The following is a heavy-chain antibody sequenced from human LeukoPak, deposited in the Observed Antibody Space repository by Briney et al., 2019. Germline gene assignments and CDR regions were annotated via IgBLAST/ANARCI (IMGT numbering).Heavy chain of an antibody. J-gene: IGHJ6*02. CDR1: GYTFTSYD. Sequence: ASVKVSCKASGYTFTSYDINWVRQATGQGLEWMGWMNPNSGNTGYAQKFQGRVTMTRNTSISTAYMELSSLRSEDTAVNYCARGYGSGDGMDVWGQGTTVTVSS. D-gene: IGHD3-10*01. V-gene: IGHV1-8*01. CDR3: ARGYGSGDGMDV. CDR2: MNPNSGNT.